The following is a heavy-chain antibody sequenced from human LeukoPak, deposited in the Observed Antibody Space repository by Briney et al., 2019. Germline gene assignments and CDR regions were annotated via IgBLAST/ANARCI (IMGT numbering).Heavy chain of an antibody. V-gene: IGHV3-7*02. Sequence: GGSLRLSCAASGFTLRGWWMSCVRRAPGGGREGVANIKQDGSEKYYVDSVTGRFTISRDNDKNALSLQMNSLRVEDKAVYYCARRLLNYFDYWGQGTLVTVSS. J-gene: IGHJ4*02. CDR3: ARRLLNYFDY. CDR2: IKQDGSEK. D-gene: IGHD2-8*01. CDR1: GFTLRGWW.